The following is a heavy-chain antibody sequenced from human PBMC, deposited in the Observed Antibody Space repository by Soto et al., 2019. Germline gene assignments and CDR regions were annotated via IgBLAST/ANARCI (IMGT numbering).Heavy chain of an antibody. CDR1: GFTFSSYA. V-gene: IGHV3-23*01. Sequence: EVQLLESGGGLVQPGGSLRLSCAASGFTFSSYAMSWVRQAPGKGLEWVSAISGSGGSTYYADSVKGRFTISRDNSKNTLYLQMNSLRAEDKAVYYCAKDEWQTTVTAPFDYWGQGTLVTVSS. D-gene: IGHD4-17*01. J-gene: IGHJ4*02. CDR3: AKDEWQTTVTAPFDY. CDR2: ISGSGGST.